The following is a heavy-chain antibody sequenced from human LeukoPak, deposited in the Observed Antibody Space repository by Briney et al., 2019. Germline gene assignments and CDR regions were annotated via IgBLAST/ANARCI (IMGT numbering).Heavy chain of an antibody. CDR3: AGSTITTRGVGDFDI. CDR2: ISSSGSTK. CDR1: GFTFSSSE. D-gene: IGHD1-26*01. Sequence: GGSLRLSCVASGFTFSSSEMNWVRQAPGKGLEWVSHISSSGSTKYYADSVKGQFTTSRDNAKNSLYLQMNSLRAEDTAVYYCAGSTITTRGVGDFDIWGPGTVVTVSS. V-gene: IGHV3-48*03. J-gene: IGHJ3*02.